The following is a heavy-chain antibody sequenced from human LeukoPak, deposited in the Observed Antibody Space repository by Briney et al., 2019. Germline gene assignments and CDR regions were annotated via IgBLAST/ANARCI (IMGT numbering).Heavy chain of an antibody. CDR1: GFTFSSYS. V-gene: IGHV3-48*04. J-gene: IGHJ6*03. CDR2: ISSSSSTI. Sequence: QSGGSLRLSCAASGFTFSSYSMSWVRQAPGKGLEWVSYISSSSSTIYYADSVKGRFTISRDNAKNSLYLQMNSLRAEDTAVYYCARDYIHYYYMDVWGKGTTVTVSS. D-gene: IGHD2-15*01. CDR3: ARDYIHYYYMDV.